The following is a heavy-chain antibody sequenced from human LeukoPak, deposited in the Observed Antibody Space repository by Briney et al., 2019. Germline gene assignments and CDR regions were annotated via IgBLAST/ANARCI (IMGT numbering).Heavy chain of an antibody. CDR1: GGSFSGYY. D-gene: IGHD2/OR15-2a*01. CDR2: INHSGSP. V-gene: IGHV4-34*01. J-gene: IGHJ4*02. CDR3: ARGATSLSYFDS. Sequence: SETLSLTCAVYGGSFSGYYWSWIRQPPGKGLEWIGEINHSGSPNYNPSLKSRVTISIDTSKNQFSLKLSPVTAADTAVYYCARGATSLSYFDSRGQGTLVTVSS.